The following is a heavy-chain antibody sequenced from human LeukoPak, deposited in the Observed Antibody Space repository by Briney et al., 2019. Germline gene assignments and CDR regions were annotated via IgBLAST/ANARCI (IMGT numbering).Heavy chain of an antibody. CDR3: ARGKLADSSGYYFDY. Sequence: PSETLSLTCSVSGGSMSSYYWSWIRQSPGKGLEWIGYIYHSGSTDYNSSLKSRVTISEDTSKKQFSLKVSSVTAADTAVYYCARGKLADSSGYYFDYWGQGTLVTVSS. V-gene: IGHV4-59*01. CDR1: GGSMSSYY. J-gene: IGHJ4*02. D-gene: IGHD3-22*01. CDR2: IYHSGST.